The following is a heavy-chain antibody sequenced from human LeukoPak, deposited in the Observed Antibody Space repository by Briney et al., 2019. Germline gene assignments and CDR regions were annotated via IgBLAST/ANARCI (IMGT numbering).Heavy chain of an antibody. Sequence: PSETLSLTCTVSGGSISSYYWSWIRQPPGKGLEWIGEINHSGSTNYNPSLKSRVTISRDTSKNEFSLILSSLTAADTAVYYCARDSPPAYCSSGSYYFDSWGQGTLVTVSS. CDR1: GGSISSYY. CDR3: ARDSPPAYCSSGSYYFDS. V-gene: IGHV4-34*01. J-gene: IGHJ4*02. CDR2: INHSGST. D-gene: IGHD2-15*01.